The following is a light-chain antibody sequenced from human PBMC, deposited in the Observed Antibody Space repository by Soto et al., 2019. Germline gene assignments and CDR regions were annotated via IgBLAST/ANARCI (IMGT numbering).Light chain of an antibody. V-gene: IGKV3-20*01. CDR3: LQYDDDSFPT. J-gene: IGKJ1*01. Sequence: EIVLTQSPGTLSLSPGDRATLSCRASQTIHNNFLAWYQQKPGQTPRLLIYGASTRAPDIPDRFSGSGSGADFTLTISRLEPEDFAVFYCLQYDDDSFPTFGQGTTVEVK. CDR2: GAS. CDR1: QTIHNNF.